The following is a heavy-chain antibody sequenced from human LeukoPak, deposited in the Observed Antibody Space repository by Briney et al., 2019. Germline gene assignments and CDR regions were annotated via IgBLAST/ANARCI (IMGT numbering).Heavy chain of an antibody. V-gene: IGHV4-31*03. Sequence: SQTLSLTCTVSGGSISSGGYYWSWIRQHPGKGLEWIGYIYYSGSTYYNPSLKSRVTISVDTSKNQFSLKLSSVTAVDTAVYYCARDYGDYVRGAFDIWGQGTMVTVSS. CDR3: ARDYGDYVRGAFDI. CDR1: GGSISSGGYY. J-gene: IGHJ3*02. CDR2: IYYSGST. D-gene: IGHD4-17*01.